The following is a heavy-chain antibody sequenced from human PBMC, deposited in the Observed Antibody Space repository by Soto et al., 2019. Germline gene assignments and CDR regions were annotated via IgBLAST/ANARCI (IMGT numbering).Heavy chain of an antibody. J-gene: IGHJ3*02. CDR1: GGTFSSYA. D-gene: IGHD6-19*01. CDR2: IIPIFGTA. V-gene: IGHV1-69*13. Sequence: SVKVSCKASGGTFSSYAISWVRQAPGQGLEWMGGIIPIFGTADYAQKFQGRVTITADESTSTAYMELSSLRSEDTAVYYCARDRRDGCNLNAFDIWGQGTMVTVSS. CDR3: ARDRRDGCNLNAFDI.